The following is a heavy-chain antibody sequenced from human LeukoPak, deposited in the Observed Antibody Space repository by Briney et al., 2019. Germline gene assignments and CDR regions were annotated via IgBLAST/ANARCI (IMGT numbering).Heavy chain of an antibody. CDR1: GGTFSSYA. CDR3: ARTRGYSYGLFDY. V-gene: IGHV1-69*01. J-gene: IGHJ4*02. Sequence: SVKVSCKASGGTFSSYAISWVRQAPGQGLEWMGGIIPIFGTANYAQKFQGRVTITADESTSTAYMELSSLRSEDTAVYYCARTRGYSYGLFDYWGQGSLVTVSS. CDR2: IIPIFGTA. D-gene: IGHD5-18*01.